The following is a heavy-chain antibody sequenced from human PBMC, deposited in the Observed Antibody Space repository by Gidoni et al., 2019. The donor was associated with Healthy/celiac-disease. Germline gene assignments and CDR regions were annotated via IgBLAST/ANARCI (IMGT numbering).Heavy chain of an antibody. D-gene: IGHD5-18*01. J-gene: IGHJ4*02. CDR1: GFTFSDYY. CDR3: ARTLPRTAMVIS. Sequence: QVQLVESGGGLVKPGGSLILSCAAAGFTFSDYYRSWIRQAPGKGLEWVSYMSSSGSTIYYADSVKGRYTISRDNAKNALYLQMNSLRAEDSDVYYCARTLPRTAMVISWGQGTLVTVSS. V-gene: IGHV3-11*01. CDR2: MSSSGSTI.